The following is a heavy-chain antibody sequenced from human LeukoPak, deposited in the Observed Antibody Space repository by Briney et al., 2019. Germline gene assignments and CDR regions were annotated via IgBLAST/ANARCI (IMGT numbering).Heavy chain of an antibody. CDR1: GFTFSTYA. Sequence: PGGSLRLSCAASGFTFSTYAMHWVRQAPVKGLEWVAFIQFDGSSKYYADSVKGRFTVSRDNSKNTLYLQMNSLRAEDTAVYYCAKGDTSWGQGTLVTVSS. J-gene: IGHJ4*02. V-gene: IGHV3-30*02. D-gene: IGHD2/OR15-2a*01. CDR2: IQFDGSSK. CDR3: AKGDTS.